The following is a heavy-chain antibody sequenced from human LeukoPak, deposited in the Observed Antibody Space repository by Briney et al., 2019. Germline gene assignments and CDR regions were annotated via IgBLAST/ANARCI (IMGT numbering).Heavy chain of an antibody. CDR1: GFTFSSYW. Sequence: GGSLRLSCAASGFTFSSYWMSWVRQAPGKGLEWVANIKQDGSEKFYLDSVKGRFTISRDNAKNSLYLQMNSLRAEGTAVYYCARVVWFGELLHFDYWGQGTLVTVSS. V-gene: IGHV3-7*03. D-gene: IGHD3-10*01. CDR2: IKQDGSEK. CDR3: ARVVWFGELLHFDY. J-gene: IGHJ4*02.